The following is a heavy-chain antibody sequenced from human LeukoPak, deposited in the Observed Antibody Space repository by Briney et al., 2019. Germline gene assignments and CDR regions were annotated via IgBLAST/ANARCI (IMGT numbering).Heavy chain of an antibody. Sequence: PGGSLRLSCVASGFTLNHFEIHWVRQAPGKGLEWVSSISSSKSYIFYADSVKGRFTISRDNAKNSLYLEMTSLRAEDTAVYYCASGSPAGDYWGQGTLVTVSS. CDR1: GFTLNHFE. V-gene: IGHV3-21*01. CDR2: ISSSKSYI. CDR3: ASGSPAGDY. D-gene: IGHD1-26*01. J-gene: IGHJ4*02.